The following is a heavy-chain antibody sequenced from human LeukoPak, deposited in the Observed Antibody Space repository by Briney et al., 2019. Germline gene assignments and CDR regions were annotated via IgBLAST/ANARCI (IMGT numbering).Heavy chain of an antibody. CDR2: IIPIFGTA. D-gene: IGHD3-10*01. Sequence: GSSVKVSCKASGGTFSSYAISWVRQAPGQGLEWMGGIIPIFGTANYAQKFQGRVTITADKSTSTAYMEPSSLRSEDTAVYYCAGTMVRGVIRALDYYYGMDVWGKGTTVTVSS. CDR1: GGTFSSYA. V-gene: IGHV1-69*06. J-gene: IGHJ6*04. CDR3: AGTMVRGVIRALDYYYGMDV.